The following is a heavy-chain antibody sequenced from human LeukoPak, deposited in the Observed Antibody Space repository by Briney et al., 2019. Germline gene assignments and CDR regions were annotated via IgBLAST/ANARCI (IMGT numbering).Heavy chain of an antibody. V-gene: IGHV3-30-3*01. CDR2: ISYDGSNK. J-gene: IGHJ4*02. Sequence: GGSLRLSCAASGFTFSSNAMHWVRQAPGKGLEWVAVISYDGSNKYYADSVKGRFTISRDNSKNTLYLQMNSLRAEDTAVYYCARSLHSSGYYDYWGQGTLVTVSS. D-gene: IGHD3-22*01. CDR1: GFTFSSNA. CDR3: ARSLHSSGYYDY.